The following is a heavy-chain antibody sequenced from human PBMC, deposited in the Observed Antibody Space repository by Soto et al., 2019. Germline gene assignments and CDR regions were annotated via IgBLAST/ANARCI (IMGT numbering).Heavy chain of an antibody. CDR3: ARDLENSSSPNL. V-gene: IGHV3-30-3*01. CDR2: ISYDGTNK. Sequence: GGSLRLSCAASGFSFSISPMHWVRQAPGKGPEWVALISYDGTNKFYADSVKGRFTISRDNSKSTLYLQVDSLRPEDAAVYYCARDLENSSSPNLWGQGTLVTVSS. CDR1: GFSFSISP. D-gene: IGHD6-13*01. J-gene: IGHJ4*02.